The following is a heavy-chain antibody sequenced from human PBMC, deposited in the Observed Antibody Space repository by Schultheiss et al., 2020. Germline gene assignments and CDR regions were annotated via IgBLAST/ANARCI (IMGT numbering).Heavy chain of an antibody. CDR2: IYYSGST. D-gene: IGHD3-10*01. CDR1: GGSISSGSYY. J-gene: IGHJ4*02. Sequence: SETLSLTCTVSGGSISSGSYYWSWIRQPAGKGLEWIGYIYYSGSTNYNPSLKSRVTISVDTSKNQFSLKLSSVTAADTAVYYCARHEWFGESAQDYWGQGTLVTVSS. V-gene: IGHV4-61*10. CDR3: ARHEWFGESAQDY.